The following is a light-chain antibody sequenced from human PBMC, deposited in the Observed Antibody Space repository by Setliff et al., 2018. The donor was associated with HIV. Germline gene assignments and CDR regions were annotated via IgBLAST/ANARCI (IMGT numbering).Light chain of an antibody. CDR2: DVT. Sequence: QSALAQPASVSGSAGQSITISCTGTTSDIGSYNYVSWYQQHPGKAPKLMISDVTNRPSGVSNRFSGSKSGNTASLTISGLQAEDEADYYCSSYTSSITSVFGTGTKVTVL. CDR3: SSYTSSITSV. CDR1: TSDIGSYNY. J-gene: IGLJ1*01. V-gene: IGLV2-14*03.